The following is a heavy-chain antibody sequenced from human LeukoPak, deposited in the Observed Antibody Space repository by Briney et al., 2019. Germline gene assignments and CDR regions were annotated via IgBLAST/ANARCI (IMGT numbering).Heavy chain of an antibody. D-gene: IGHD2-15*01. Sequence: PGGSLRLSCAASGFTFSSYEMNWVRQAPGKGLEWVSYISSSGSTIYYADSVKGRFTISRDNAKNSLYLQMNSLRAEDTAVYYCARETSGSRIDFWGQEPWSPSP. CDR1: GFTFSSYE. J-gene: IGHJ4*01. CDR2: ISSSGSTI. V-gene: IGHV3-48*03. CDR3: ARETSGSRIDF.